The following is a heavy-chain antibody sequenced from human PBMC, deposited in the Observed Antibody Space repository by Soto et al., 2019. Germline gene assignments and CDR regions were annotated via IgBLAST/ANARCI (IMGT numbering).Heavy chain of an antibody. V-gene: IGHV1-3*01. J-gene: IGHJ4*02. CDR2: INAGNGNT. CDR1: GYTFTSYA. D-gene: IGHD3-9*01. CDR3: ARAGAFDWLLSHFDY. Sequence: ASVKVSCKASGYTFTSYAMHWVRQAPGQRLEWMGWINAGNGNTKYSQKFQGRVTITRDTSASTAYMELSSLRSEDTAVYYCARAGAFDWLLSHFDYWGQGTLVTVSS.